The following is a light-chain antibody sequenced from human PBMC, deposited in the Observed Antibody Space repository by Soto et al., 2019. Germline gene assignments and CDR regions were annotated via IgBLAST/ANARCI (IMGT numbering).Light chain of an antibody. J-gene: IGLJ1*01. CDR1: SSDVGGYNY. CDR3: SSYTSSSTLYV. Sequence: QSVLTQPASVSGSPGRWITISCTGTSSDVGGYNYVSWYQQHPGKAPKLMIYEVSNRPSGVSNRFSGSKSGNTASLTISGLQAEDEADYYCSSYTSSSTLYVFGTGTKVTVL. CDR2: EVS. V-gene: IGLV2-14*01.